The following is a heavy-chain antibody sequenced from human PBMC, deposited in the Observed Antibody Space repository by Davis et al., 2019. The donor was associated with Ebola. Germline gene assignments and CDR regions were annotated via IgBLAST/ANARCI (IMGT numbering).Heavy chain of an antibody. CDR1: GYTFINYA. V-gene: IGHV1-3*01. J-gene: IGHJ5*02. D-gene: IGHD6-6*01. Sequence: ASVKVSCKASGYTFINYAIHWVRQAPGQRLEWMGWINAGDGKIIYSENFQGRLTITRDTSATTAYMELSSLRSEDTAVYYCARDRGIAARLHWFDPWGQGTLVSVSS. CDR3: ARDRGIAARLHWFDP. CDR2: INAGDGKI.